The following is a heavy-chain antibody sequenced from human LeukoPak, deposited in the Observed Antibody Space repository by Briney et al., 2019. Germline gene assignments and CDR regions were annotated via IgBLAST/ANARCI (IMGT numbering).Heavy chain of an antibody. CDR1: GASLTRPTYY. V-gene: IGHV4-61*01. Sequence: PSETLSLTCTVSGASLTRPTYYQWSWIRQPPGKGLELIGKVFSTGNAIINPSLTSRVTVSLDTSNTQFSLKLRSVTAEDSAVYYCARFRSGGFYFFDSWGQGALVTVSS. D-gene: IGHD4-23*01. CDR3: ARFRSGGFYFFDS. J-gene: IGHJ4*02. CDR2: VFSTGNA.